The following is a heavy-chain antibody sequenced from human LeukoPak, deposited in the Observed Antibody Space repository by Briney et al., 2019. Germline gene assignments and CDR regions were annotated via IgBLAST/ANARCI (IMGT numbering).Heavy chain of an antibody. D-gene: IGHD3-10*01. V-gene: IGHV4-59*01. J-gene: IGHJ5*02. CDR2: IYYSGST. CDR1: GGSFSGYY. Sequence: SETLSLTCAVYGGSFSGYYWSWIRQPPGKGLEWIGYIYYSGSTNYNPSLKSRVTISVDTSKNQFSLKLSSVTAADTAVYYCARVNYGSGSYFDPWGQGTLVTVSS. CDR3: ARVNYGSGSYFDP.